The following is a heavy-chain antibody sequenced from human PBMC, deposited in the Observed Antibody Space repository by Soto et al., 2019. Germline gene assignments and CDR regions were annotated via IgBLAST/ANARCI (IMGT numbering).Heavy chain of an antibody. CDR2: IIPIFGTA. CDR3: ARTTYPYGDYLDY. CDR1: GGTFSSYA. D-gene: IGHD4-17*01. Sequence: SVKVSCKASGGTFSSYAISWVRQAPGQGLEWMGGIIPIFGTANYAQKFQGRVTITADESTSTAYMELSSLRSEDTAVYYCARTTYPYGDYLDYWGQGTLVTVSS. V-gene: IGHV1-69*13. J-gene: IGHJ4*02.